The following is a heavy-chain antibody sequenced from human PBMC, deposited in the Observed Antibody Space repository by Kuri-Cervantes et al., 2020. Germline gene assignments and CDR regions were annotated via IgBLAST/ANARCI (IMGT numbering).Heavy chain of an antibody. D-gene: IGHD6-19*01. CDR3: ARIGYSSGWTNFDY. J-gene: IGHJ4*02. V-gene: IGHV3-9*01. CDR1: GFTFDDYA. Sequence: GGSLRLSCAASGFTFDDYAMHWVRQAPGKGLEWVSGIGWNSGSIGYADSVKGRFTISRDNAKNSLYLQMNSLRAEDTAVYYCARIGYSSGWTNFDYWGQGTLVTVSS. CDR2: IGWNSGSI.